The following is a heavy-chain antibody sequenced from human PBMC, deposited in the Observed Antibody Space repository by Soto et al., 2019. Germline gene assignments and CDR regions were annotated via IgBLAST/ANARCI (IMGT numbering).Heavy chain of an antibody. CDR1: RYTFTSYV. V-gene: IGHV1-8*01. J-gene: IGHJ6*02. D-gene: IGHD6-19*01. Sequence: ASVTVPCKPSRYTFTSYVINWLRQATGQGLEWMGWMSPSSGNTGYAQKFQGRVTMTRNTSISTAYMELSSLRSEGSAVYYCARSARLAYYYYGMDVWGQGTTVTVPS. CDR2: MSPSSGNT. CDR3: ARSARLAYYYYGMDV.